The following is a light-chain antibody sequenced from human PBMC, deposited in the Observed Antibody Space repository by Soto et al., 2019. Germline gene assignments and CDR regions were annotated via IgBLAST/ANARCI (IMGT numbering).Light chain of an antibody. CDR2: DAS. Sequence: EIVLTQSPATLSLSPRERATLSCRASQSVSSYLAWYQQKPGQAPRLLIYDASNRATGIPARFSGSGSGTDFTLTIRSLEPEDFAVYYCQQRSNWTYTFGQGTKLEIK. CDR1: QSVSSY. CDR3: QQRSNWTYT. J-gene: IGKJ2*01. V-gene: IGKV3-11*01.